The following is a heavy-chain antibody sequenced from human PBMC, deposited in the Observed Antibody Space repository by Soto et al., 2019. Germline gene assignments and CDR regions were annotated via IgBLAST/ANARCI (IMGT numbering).Heavy chain of an antibody. D-gene: IGHD5-18*01. CDR2: ISYDGSNK. Sequence: QVQLVESGGGVVQPGRSLRLSCAASGFTFSSYGMHWVRQAPGKGLEWVAVISYDGSNKYYADSVKGRFTISRDNSKNSLYLVRNSLRAEDTAVYYCANEQVDTAMVPFCYYGRDVWGQGTTVTVSS. CDR3: ANEQVDTAMVPFCYYGRDV. J-gene: IGHJ6*02. CDR1: GFTFSSYG. V-gene: IGHV3-30*18.